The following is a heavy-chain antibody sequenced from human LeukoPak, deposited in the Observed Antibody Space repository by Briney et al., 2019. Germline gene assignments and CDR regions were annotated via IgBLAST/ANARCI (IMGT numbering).Heavy chain of an antibody. CDR2: IYYSGST. CDR1: GGSISSYY. CDR3: ARRLVGATHFDY. V-gene: IGHV4-59*01. D-gene: IGHD3-10*01. Sequence: SETLSLTCTVSGGSISSYYWSWIRQPPGKGLEWIGYIYYSGSTNYNPSLKSRVTISVDTSKNQFSLKLSSVTAADTAVYYCARRLVGATHFDYWGQGTLVTVSS. J-gene: IGHJ4*02.